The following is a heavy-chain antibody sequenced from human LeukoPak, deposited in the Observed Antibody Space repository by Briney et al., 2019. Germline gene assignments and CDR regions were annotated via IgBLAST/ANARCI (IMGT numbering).Heavy chain of an antibody. CDR1: GYTFTSYY. D-gene: IGHD3-10*01. V-gene: IGHV1-46*01. J-gene: IGHJ4*02. CDR2: INPSGGSA. Sequence: GASVKVSCKASGYTFTSYYMHWVPQAPGQGLEWMGIINPSGGSATYAQKFQGRITMTRDTSATTVYMEVSSLASEDTAVYYCARGLGSGSYYRYWGQGTLVTVSS. CDR3: ARGLGSGSYYRY.